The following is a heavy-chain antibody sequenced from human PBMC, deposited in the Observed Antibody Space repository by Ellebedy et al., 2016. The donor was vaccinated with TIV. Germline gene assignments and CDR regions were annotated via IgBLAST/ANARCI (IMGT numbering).Heavy chain of an antibody. J-gene: IGHJ4*02. CDR2: ISYDGSNK. V-gene: IGHV3-30*18. CDR1: GFTFSSYS. D-gene: IGHD6-19*01. Sequence: GGSLRLSXAASGFTFSSYSMNWVRQAPGKGLEWVAVISYDGSNKYYADSVKGRFTISRDNSKNTLYLQMNSLRAEDTAVYYCAKDVWGESGWYEADYWGQGTLVTVSS. CDR3: AKDVWGESGWYEADY.